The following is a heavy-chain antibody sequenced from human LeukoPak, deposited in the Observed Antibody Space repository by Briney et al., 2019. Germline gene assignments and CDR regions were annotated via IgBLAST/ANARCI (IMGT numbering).Heavy chain of an antibody. J-gene: IGHJ4*02. Sequence: GGSLRLSCAASGFTFSSYGMHWVRQAPDKGLEWVAVISHDGSTKYHADSVKGRFSISRDNSKSTLFLQMNSLRVDDTAVYYCGLDGSQWGQGTLVTVSS. V-gene: IGHV3-30*04. CDR3: GLDGSQ. CDR1: GFTFSSYG. D-gene: IGHD5-24*01. CDR2: ISHDGSTK.